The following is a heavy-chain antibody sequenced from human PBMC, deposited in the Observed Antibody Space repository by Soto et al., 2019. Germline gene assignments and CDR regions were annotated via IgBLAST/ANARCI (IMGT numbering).Heavy chain of an antibody. CDR3: AKARHSGDFAGSYDS. Sequence: PGGSLRLSCAASGFSFIDYAINWVRQVPGRGLEYVASIGGRGGNAFYADSMKGRFSISRDNSKNTVYLHMHNLRVDDSAMYYCAKARHSGDFAGSYDSWGQGTLVTVSS. J-gene: IGHJ5*02. CDR2: IGGRGGNA. V-gene: IGHV3-23*01. D-gene: IGHD2-21*02. CDR1: GFSFIDYA.